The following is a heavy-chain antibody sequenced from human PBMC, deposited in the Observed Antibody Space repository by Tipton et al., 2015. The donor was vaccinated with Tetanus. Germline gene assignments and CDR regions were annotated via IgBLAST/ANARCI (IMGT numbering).Heavy chain of an antibody. D-gene: IGHD5-24*01. CDR1: GYTFTSYG. CDR2: ISAYNGNT. CDR3: ARDAWFSLEMATIDSWYYFDY. Sequence: QVQLVQSGAEVKKPGASVKVSCKASGYTFTSYGISWVRQAPGQGLEWMGWISAYNGNTNYAQKLQGRVTMTTDTSTSTAYMELRSLRSDDTAVYYCARDAWFSLEMATIDSWYYFDYWGQGTLVTVSS. J-gene: IGHJ4*02. V-gene: IGHV1-18*01.